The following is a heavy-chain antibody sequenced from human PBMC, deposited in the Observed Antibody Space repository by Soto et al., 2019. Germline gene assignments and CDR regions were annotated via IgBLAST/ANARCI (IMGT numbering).Heavy chain of an antibody. Sequence: GGSLRLSCAASGFTFSTYWMHWVRQAPGKGLVWVSRINSDGCTTNYADSVKGRFTISRDNAKNTLYLQMNSLRADDTAVYYCARDLTGDNTYWGQGTLVTVSS. CDR3: ARDLTGDNTY. CDR1: GFTFSTYW. J-gene: IGHJ4*02. V-gene: IGHV3-74*01. CDR2: INSDGCTT. D-gene: IGHD2-21*02.